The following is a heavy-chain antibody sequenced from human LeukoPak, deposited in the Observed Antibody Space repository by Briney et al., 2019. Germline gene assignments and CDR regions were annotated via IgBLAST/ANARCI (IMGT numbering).Heavy chain of an antibody. V-gene: IGHV3-74*01. D-gene: IGHD3-9*01. CDR1: GFTFSSYW. J-gene: IGHJ6*02. CDR2: INGDGRNI. Sequence: GGSLRLSCAASGFTFSSYWMSWVRQAPRKGLVWVSRINGDGRNINYADSVRGRFTISRDNAKNTLYLQMNTLRVEDTAVYYCTRDLMDYDVSTGLHHYYMDVWGQGTTVTVSS. CDR3: TRDLMDYDVSTGLHHYYMDV.